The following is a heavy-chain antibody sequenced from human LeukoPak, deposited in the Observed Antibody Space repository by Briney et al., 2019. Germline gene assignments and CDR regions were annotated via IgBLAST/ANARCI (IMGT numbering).Heavy chain of an antibody. Sequence: GGSLRLSCAASGFTFSTYGMHWIRQAPGKGLEWVAFIPYRGSDNNYAASVKGRFTISRDNSKNMLYLQMNSLRLEDTAVYYCAELGITMIGGVWGKGTTVTISS. J-gene: IGHJ6*04. CDR2: IPYRGSDN. CDR3: AELGITMIGGV. V-gene: IGHV3-30*02. CDR1: GFTFSTYG. D-gene: IGHD3-10*02.